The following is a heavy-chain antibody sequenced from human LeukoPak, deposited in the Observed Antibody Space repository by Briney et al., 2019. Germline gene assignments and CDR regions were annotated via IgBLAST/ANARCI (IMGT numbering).Heavy chain of an antibody. Sequence: PGASVKVSCKASGYTFTGYYMHWVRQAPGQGLEWMGWINPNSGATNYAQKFQGRVTMTRDTSISTAYMELSRLRSDDTAVYYCARGQKIAVAGTGWFDPWGQGTLVTVSS. V-gene: IGHV1-2*02. CDR1: GYTFTGYY. CDR3: ARGQKIAVAGTGWFDP. D-gene: IGHD6-19*01. CDR2: INPNSGAT. J-gene: IGHJ5*02.